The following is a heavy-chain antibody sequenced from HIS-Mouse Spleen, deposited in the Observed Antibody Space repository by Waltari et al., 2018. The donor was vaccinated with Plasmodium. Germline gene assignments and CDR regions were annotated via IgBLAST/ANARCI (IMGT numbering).Heavy chain of an antibody. Sequence: EVQLLESGGGLVQPGGSLRLSCAASGFTFRRYAMSWVRQAPGKGLEWVSAISGSGGSTYYADSVKGRFTISRDNSKNTLYLQMNSLRAEDTAVYYCAKTIKYYDILTGYPFDYWGQGTLVTVSS. CDR2: ISGSGGST. J-gene: IGHJ4*02. CDR3: AKTIKYYDILTGYPFDY. D-gene: IGHD3-9*01. V-gene: IGHV3-23*01. CDR1: GFTFRRYA.